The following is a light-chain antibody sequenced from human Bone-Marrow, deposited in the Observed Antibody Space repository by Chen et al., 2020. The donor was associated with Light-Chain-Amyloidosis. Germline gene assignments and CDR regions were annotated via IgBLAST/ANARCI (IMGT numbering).Light chain of an antibody. CDR2: DAS. V-gene: IGKV1-33*01. CDR3: QQYDNLSLT. Sequence: DIQMTQSPSSLSASVGDRVTITCQASHDISDNLNWYQQKAGKAPKLLIYDASNLETGVPSRFSGSGSGTEFSFTISSLQSEDSATYYCQQYDNLSLTFGGGTKVEIK. J-gene: IGKJ4*01. CDR1: HDISDN.